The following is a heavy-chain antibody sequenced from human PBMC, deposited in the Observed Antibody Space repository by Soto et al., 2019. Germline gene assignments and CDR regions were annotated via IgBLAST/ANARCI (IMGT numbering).Heavy chain of an antibody. D-gene: IGHD6-19*01. CDR2: ISYDGSNK. Sequence: PGGSLRLSCAASGFTFSSYAMHWVRQAPGKGLEWVAVISYDGSNKYYADSVKGRFTISRDNSKNTLYLQMNSLRAEDTAVYYCARDRVSVAAGEPYYYYYGMDVWGQGTTVTVSS. CDR1: GFTFSSYA. J-gene: IGHJ6*02. V-gene: IGHV3-30-3*01. CDR3: ARDRVSVAAGEPYYYYYGMDV.